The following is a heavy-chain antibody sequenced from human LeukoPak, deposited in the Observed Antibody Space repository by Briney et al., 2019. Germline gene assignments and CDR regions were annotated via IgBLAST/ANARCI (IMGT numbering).Heavy chain of an antibody. V-gene: IGHV3-7*01. CDR2: INQGGSKK. CDR1: RFTFSNYW. CDR3: AKWGPHCVGDYCPALDS. J-gene: IGHJ4*02. Sequence: PGGSLRLSCVVSRFTFSNYWMSWVRQAPGKGLEWVANINQGGSKKFYADSMKGRFTISRDNAKESLYLQLNSLRADDTAVYYCAKWGPHCVGDYCPALDSWGQGTLVTVSS. D-gene: IGHD1-26*01.